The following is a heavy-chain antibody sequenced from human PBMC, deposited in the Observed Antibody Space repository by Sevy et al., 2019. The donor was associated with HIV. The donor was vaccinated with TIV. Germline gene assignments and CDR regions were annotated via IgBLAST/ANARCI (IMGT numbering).Heavy chain of an antibody. CDR3: ARSLPGIAAADAFGGYNWFDP. Sequence: GGSLRLSCAASGFTFSSYSMNWVRQAPGKGLEWVSYISSSSSTIYYADSVKGRFTISRDNAKNSLYLQMNSLRDEDTAVYYCARSLPGIAAADAFGGYNWFDPWGQGTLVTVSS. D-gene: IGHD6-13*01. CDR2: ISSSSSTI. J-gene: IGHJ5*02. CDR1: GFTFSSYS. V-gene: IGHV3-48*02.